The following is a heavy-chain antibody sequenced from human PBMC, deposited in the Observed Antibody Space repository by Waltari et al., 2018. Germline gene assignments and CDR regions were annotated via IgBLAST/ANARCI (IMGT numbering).Heavy chain of an antibody. CDR1: GFTFSSYR. Sequence: EVQLVESGGGLVKPGGSLRLSCAASGFTFSSYRVNWVRQAPGKGLEGVSSISSSSSYIYYADSVKGRFTISRDNAKNSLYLQMNSLRAEDTAVYYCASSSWYGRYWGQGTLVTVSS. CDR3: ASSSWYGRY. V-gene: IGHV3-21*01. D-gene: IGHD6-13*01. CDR2: ISSSSSYI. J-gene: IGHJ4*02.